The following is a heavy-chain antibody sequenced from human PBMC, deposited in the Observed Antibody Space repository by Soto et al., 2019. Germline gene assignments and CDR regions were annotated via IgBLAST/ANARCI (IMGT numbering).Heavy chain of an antibody. J-gene: IGHJ5*02. V-gene: IGHV3-23*01. Sequence: EVQLLESGGGLVQPGGSLRLSCAASGFTFSSYGMSWVRQAPGKGLEWVSAISGSGGSTYYADSVKGRFTISRDNSKNTLYLQMNSLRAEDTAVYYCAKDYYGSGAINWFDPWGQGTLVTVSS. CDR2: ISGSGGST. CDR1: GFTFSSYG. D-gene: IGHD3-10*01. CDR3: AKDYYGSGAINWFDP.